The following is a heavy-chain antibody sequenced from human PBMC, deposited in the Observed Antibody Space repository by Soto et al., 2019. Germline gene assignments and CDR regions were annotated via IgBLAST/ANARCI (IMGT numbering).Heavy chain of an antibody. D-gene: IGHD3-16*01. Sequence: VRLSCAASGFSLSDYFMSWIRQAPWKGLEWVSYISTRSSYTTYGDSMEGRFSISRDNAKNSLYLQMNSLRAEDTAVYYCARFFEERGGFDFWGQGTLVTVSS. CDR3: ARFFEERGGFDF. J-gene: IGHJ4*02. V-gene: IGHV3-11*03. CDR1: GFSLSDYF. CDR2: ISTRSSYT.